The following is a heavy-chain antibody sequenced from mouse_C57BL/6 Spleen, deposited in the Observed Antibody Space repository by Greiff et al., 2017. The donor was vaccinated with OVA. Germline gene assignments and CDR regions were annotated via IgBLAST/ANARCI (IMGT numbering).Heavy chain of an antibody. Sequence: VQLVESGAELVKPGASVKMSCKASGYTFTSYWITWVKQRPGQGLEWIGDIYPGSGSTNYNEKFKSKATLTVDTSSSTAYMQLSSLTSEDSAVYYCARIYYDYVDYWGQGTTLTVSS. D-gene: IGHD2-4*01. CDR1: GYTFTSYW. CDR3: ARIYYDYVDY. J-gene: IGHJ2*01. CDR2: IYPGSGST. V-gene: IGHV1-55*01.